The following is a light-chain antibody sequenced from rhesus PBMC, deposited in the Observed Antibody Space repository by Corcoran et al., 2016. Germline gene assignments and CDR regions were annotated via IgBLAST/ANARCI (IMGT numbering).Light chain of an antibody. Sequence: EIVMTQSPATLSLSPGERATLSCRASQSVSSSLAWYQQKPGQAPRLLIYGASSRATGIPDRFSGSGSCTDFTLTISSLEPEDVAVYYCLQHSNWPFTFGPGTKLDIK. CDR2: GAS. J-gene: IGKJ3*01. V-gene: IGKV3-24*01. CDR1: QSVSSS. CDR3: LQHSNWPFT.